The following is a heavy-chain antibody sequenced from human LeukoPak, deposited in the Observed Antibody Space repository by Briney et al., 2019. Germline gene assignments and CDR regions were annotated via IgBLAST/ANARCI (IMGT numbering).Heavy chain of an antibody. Sequence: SETLSRTCTVPSGSVSSGRHYWSWIREPPGKGLDWLGYMYCSESTNYNHSLKSRVTISVDTSKNQYSLKLSTVTAADTAVYYCARDNKDYCGNSSFDYWGQGTLVIVSA. CDR1: SGSVSSGRHY. J-gene: IGHJ4*02. V-gene: IGHV4-61*01. CDR3: ARDNKDYCGNSSFDY. CDR2: MYCSEST. D-gene: IGHD4-23*01.